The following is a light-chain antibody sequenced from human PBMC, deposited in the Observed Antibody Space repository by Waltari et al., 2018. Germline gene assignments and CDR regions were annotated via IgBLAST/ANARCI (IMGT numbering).Light chain of an antibody. V-gene: IGKV3-15*01. J-gene: IGKJ1*01. CDR2: GAS. CDR3: QQYNNWPWT. Sequence: ETVMTPSPATLSVSPGERATLSCRASQSVSSNLAWYQQKPGQAPRLFIYGASTRATGIPARFSGSGSGTEFTLTISSLQSEDFAVYYCQQYNNWPWTFGQGTKVEIK. CDR1: QSVSSN.